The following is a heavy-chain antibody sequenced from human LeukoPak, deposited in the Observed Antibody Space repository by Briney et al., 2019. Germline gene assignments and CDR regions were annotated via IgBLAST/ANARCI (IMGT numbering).Heavy chain of an antibody. CDR2: ISWNSGSI. J-gene: IGHJ4*02. CDR3: AKGTRYYYDSSGYYDY. Sequence: LSLTCTVSGGSVSSYYWSWIRQPPGKGLEWVSGISWNSGSIGYADSVKGRFTISRDNAKNSLYLQMNSLRAEDTALYYCAKGTRYYYDSSGYYDYWGQGTLVTVSS. D-gene: IGHD3-22*01. V-gene: IGHV3-9*01. CDR1: GGSVSSYY.